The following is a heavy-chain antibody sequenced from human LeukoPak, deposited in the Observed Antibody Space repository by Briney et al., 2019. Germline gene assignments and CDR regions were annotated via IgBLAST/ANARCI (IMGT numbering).Heavy chain of an antibody. CDR1: GVTFSSYA. CDR2: IIPFFGTA. CDR3: ARGGGDYYYYYMDV. J-gene: IGHJ6*03. Sequence: SVKVSCKASGVTFSSYAISWVRQAPGQGLEWMGGIIPFFGTANYAQKFQGRVTITADESTSTAYMELSSLRSEDTAVYYCARGGGDYYYYYMDVWGKGTTVTISS. V-gene: IGHV1-69*13.